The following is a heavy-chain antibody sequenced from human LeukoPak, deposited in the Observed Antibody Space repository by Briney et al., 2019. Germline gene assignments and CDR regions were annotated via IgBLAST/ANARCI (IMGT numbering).Heavy chain of an antibody. CDR3: AKSEDRYYDFWTGSM. J-gene: IGHJ4*02. D-gene: IGHD3-3*01. V-gene: IGHV3-23*01. CDR1: GFTFSSYA. CDR2: ISYSGDST. Sequence: GGSLRLSCAASGFTFSSYAMSWVRQAPGKGLEWVSTISYSGDSTYSADSVKGHFTISRDNSKNTLYLQMNNLRAEDTAVYYCAKSEDRYYDFWTGSMWGQGTLVTVSS.